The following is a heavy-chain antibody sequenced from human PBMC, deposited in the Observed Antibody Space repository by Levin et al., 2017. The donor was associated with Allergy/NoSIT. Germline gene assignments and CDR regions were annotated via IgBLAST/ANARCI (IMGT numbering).Heavy chain of an antibody. Sequence: ASVKVSFKASGYTFSSYAISWVRQAPGQGLEWMGWISGYNGNTDYAQKFQGRVTMTTDTSTSTAYMELRGLRSDDTAVYYCARELHGYYYFDYWGQGTLVTVSS. CDR3: ARELHGYYYFDY. V-gene: IGHV1-18*01. J-gene: IGHJ4*02. D-gene: IGHD3-3*01. CDR2: ISGYNGNT. CDR1: GYTFSSYA.